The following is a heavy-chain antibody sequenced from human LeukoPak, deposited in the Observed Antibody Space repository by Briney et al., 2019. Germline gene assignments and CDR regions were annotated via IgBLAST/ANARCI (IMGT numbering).Heavy chain of an antibody. D-gene: IGHD6-19*01. CDR2: IYYSGST. V-gene: IGHV4-59*01. J-gene: IGHJ4*02. CDR3: ARARQWLVDY. CDR1: GGSISSYY. Sequence: TSETLSLTCTVSGGSISSYYWSWIRQPPGKGLEWIGYIYYSGSTNYNPSLKSRVTISVDTSKNQFSLKLSSVTAADTAVYYCARARQWLVDYWGQGTLVTVSS.